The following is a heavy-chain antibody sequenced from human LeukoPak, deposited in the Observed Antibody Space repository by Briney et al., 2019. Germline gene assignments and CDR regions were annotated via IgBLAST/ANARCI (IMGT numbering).Heavy chain of an antibody. CDR2: FDPEDGET. D-gene: IGHD3-22*01. Sequence: GASVKVSCKVSGYTLTELSMHWVRQAPGKGLEGRGGFDPEDGETIYAQKFQGRVTMTEDTSTDTAYMELSSLRSEDTAVYYCATGVYSGYYYSFDYWGQGTLVTVSS. V-gene: IGHV1-24*01. J-gene: IGHJ4*02. CDR3: ATGVYSGYYYSFDY. CDR1: GYTLTELS.